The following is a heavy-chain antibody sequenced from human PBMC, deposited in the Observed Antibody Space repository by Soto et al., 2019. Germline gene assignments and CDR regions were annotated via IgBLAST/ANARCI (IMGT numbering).Heavy chain of an antibody. CDR2: INPSGGST. CDR3: ARIPQYYYDSSGYYYGDYGMDV. Sequence: QVQLVQSGAEVKKPGASVKVSCKASGYTFTSYYMHWVRQAPGQGLEWMGIINPSGGSTSYAQKFQGRLTMTRDTSTSTVYMELSSLRSEDTAVYYCARIPQYYYDSSGYYYGDYGMDVWGQGTTVTVSS. J-gene: IGHJ6*02. V-gene: IGHV1-46*01. D-gene: IGHD3-22*01. CDR1: GYTFTSYY.